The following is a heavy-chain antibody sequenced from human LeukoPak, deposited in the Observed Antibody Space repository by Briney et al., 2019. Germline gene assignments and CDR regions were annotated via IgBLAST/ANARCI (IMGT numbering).Heavy chain of an antibody. V-gene: IGHV3-21*01. CDR1: GFTLNSYS. CDR3: AKIASRFFYYMDV. J-gene: IGHJ6*03. CDR2: MSSSKSYI. Sequence: GSLRLSCAASGFTLNSYSMVWVRQAPGKGLEWVSSMSSSKSYIHYADSVKGRFTISGDNAKNSLYLQMHSLRAEDTAVYYCAKIASRFFYYMDVWGKGTTVTVSS. D-gene: IGHD6-13*01.